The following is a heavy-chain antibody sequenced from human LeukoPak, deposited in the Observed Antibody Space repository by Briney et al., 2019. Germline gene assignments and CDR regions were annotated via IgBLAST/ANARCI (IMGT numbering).Heavy chain of an antibody. CDR2: ISAYNGYT. D-gene: IGHD1-14*01. CDR1: GYLFTGYG. V-gene: IGHV1-18*01. J-gene: IGHJ3*01. Sequence: ASVTVSCKVFGYLFTGYGISWVRQAPGQGREWMGWISAYNGYTKNAQKVQDRVIMTTDTSTSTAYMELRSLRSDDTAVYYCARNEVAGATDAFDLWGQGTMVTVSS. CDR3: ARNEVAGATDAFDL.